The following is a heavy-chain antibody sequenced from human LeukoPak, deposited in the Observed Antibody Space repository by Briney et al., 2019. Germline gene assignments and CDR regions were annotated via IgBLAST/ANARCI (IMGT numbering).Heavy chain of an antibody. CDR1: GFTFSDYC. D-gene: IGHD2-2*01. CDR2: ISSSGRTI. Sequence: GGSLRLSCAGSGFTFSDYCMSWIRQAPGKGLEWVSYISSSGRTIYYADSVKGRFTISRDNAKNSLYLQMNSLRAEDTAVYYCARADCSSSSCHELDYWGQGTLVTVSS. J-gene: IGHJ4*02. CDR3: ARADCSSSSCHELDY. V-gene: IGHV3-11*04.